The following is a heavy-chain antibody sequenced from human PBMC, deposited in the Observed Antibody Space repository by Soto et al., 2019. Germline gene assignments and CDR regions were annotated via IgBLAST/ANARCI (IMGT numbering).Heavy chain of an antibody. Sequence: SETLSLTCTVSGGSISSGGYYWSWIRQHPGKGLEWIGYIYYSGSTYYNPSLKSRVTISVDTSKNQFSLKLSSVTAADTAVYYCARAINRELLVGGSYGMDVWGQGTTVTVSS. CDR3: ARAINRELLVGGSYGMDV. D-gene: IGHD3-10*01. V-gene: IGHV4-31*03. CDR2: IYYSGST. CDR1: GGSISSGGYY. J-gene: IGHJ6*02.